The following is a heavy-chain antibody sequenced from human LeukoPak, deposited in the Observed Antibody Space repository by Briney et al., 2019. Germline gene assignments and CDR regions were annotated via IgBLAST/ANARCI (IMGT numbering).Heavy chain of an antibody. J-gene: IGHJ6*02. Sequence: GRSLRLSCAASGFTFSSYGMHWVRQAPGKGLEWMGGFDPEDGETIYAQKFQGRVTMTEDTSTDTAYMELSSLRSEDTAVYYCATAIYCSGGSCYPDYYYYGMDVWGQGTTVTVSS. CDR1: GFTFSSYG. D-gene: IGHD2-15*01. CDR2: FDPEDGET. V-gene: IGHV1-24*01. CDR3: ATAIYCSGGSCYPDYYYYGMDV.